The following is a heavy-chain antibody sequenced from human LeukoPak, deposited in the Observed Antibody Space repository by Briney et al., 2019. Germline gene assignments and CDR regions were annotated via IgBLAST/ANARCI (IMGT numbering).Heavy chain of an antibody. CDR1: GGTFSSYA. CDR3: ARGPITTRSHFDY. D-gene: IGHD3-22*01. V-gene: IGHV1-69*13. CDR2: IIPIFATA. Sequence: SVTVSFTASGGTFSSYAISWVRQAPGQGLEWMGGIIPIFATANYAQKFQGRVTITADESTSTAYMELSSLRSEDTAVYYCARGPITTRSHFDYWGQGTLVTVSS. J-gene: IGHJ4*02.